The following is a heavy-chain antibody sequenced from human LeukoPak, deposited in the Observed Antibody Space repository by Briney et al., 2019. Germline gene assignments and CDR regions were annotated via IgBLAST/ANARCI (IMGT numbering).Heavy chain of an antibody. CDR3: ARCPLVRGVILPWFDP. CDR1: GGSISSGGYD. CDR2: IYYGGST. J-gene: IGHJ5*02. D-gene: IGHD3-10*01. Sequence: SQTLSLTCTVSGGSISSGGYDWSWIRQHPGKGLEWIGYIYYGGSTYYNPSIKSRVSISVDTSKNQFSLKLSPVTAADTAVYYCARCPLVRGVILPWFDPWGQGTLVTVSS. V-gene: IGHV4-31*03.